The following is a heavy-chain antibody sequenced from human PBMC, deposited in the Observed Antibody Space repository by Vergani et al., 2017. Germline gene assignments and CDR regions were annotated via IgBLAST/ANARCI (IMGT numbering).Heavy chain of an antibody. CDR2: ISSSSSYI. CDR1: GFTFSSYS. D-gene: IGHD3-3*01. Sequence: EVQLVESGGGLVKPGGSLRLSCAASGFTFSSYSMNWVRQAPGKGLEWVSSISSSSSYIYYADSVKGRFTISRDNAKNSVYLQMNSLRAEDTAVYYCARDVSSYYDFWGGLGYYGMDVWGQGTTGTVSS. V-gene: IGHV3-21*01. J-gene: IGHJ6*02. CDR3: ARDVSSYYDFWGGLGYYGMDV.